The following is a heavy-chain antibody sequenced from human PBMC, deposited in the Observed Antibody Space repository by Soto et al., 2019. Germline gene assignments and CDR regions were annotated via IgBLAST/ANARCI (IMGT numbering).Heavy chain of an antibody. Sequence: GGSLRLSCAASGFTFSSYSMNWVRQAPGKGLEWVSSISSSGSYIYYADSVKGRFTISRDNAKNSLYLQMNSLRAEDTAVYYCASFSYVGATDYWGQGTLVTVSS. CDR1: GFTFSSYS. V-gene: IGHV3-21*01. J-gene: IGHJ4*02. D-gene: IGHD1-26*01. CDR2: ISSSGSYI. CDR3: ASFSYVGATDY.